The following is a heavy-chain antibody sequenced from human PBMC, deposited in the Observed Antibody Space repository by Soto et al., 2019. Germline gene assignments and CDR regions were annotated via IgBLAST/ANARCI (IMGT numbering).Heavy chain of an antibody. Sequence: PGGSLRLSCAASGFTVSSNYMSWVRQAPGKGLEWVSRINSDGSSTSYADSVKGRFTISRDNAKNTLYLQMNSLRAEDTAVYYCARAAYYYDSSGYYSPFSIPFDYWGQGTLVTVSS. CDR3: ARAAYYYDSSGYYSPFSIPFDY. V-gene: IGHV3-74*01. J-gene: IGHJ4*02. D-gene: IGHD3-22*01. CDR2: INSDGSST. CDR1: GFTVSSNY.